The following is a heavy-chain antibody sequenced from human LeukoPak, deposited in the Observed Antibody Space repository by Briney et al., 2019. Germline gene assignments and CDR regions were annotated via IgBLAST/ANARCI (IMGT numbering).Heavy chain of an antibody. CDR2: IIPIFGTA. J-gene: IGHJ6*02. CDR1: GGTFSSYA. CDR3: ARLSWRHNYYDSTRAGMDV. D-gene: IGHD3-22*01. Sequence: GASVKVSCKASGGTFSSYAISWVRQAPGQGLEWLGGIIPIFGTANYAQKLQRRGTVTAAESTSTAYMELSSLTVEDPAVHYCARLSWRHNYYDSTRAGMDVWGQGTTVTVSS. V-gene: IGHV1-69*13.